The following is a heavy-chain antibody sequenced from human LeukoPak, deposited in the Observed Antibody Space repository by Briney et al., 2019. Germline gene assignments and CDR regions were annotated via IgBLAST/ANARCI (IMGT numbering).Heavy chain of an antibody. J-gene: IGHJ4*02. CDR2: INHSGST. CDR3: ARGFGYDSSRYYYDY. Sequence: SETLSLTCAVYGGSFSGYYWSWIRQPPGKGLEWIGEINHSGSTNYNPSLKSRVTISVDTSKNQFSLKLSSVTAADTAVYYCARGFGYDSSRYYYDYWGQGTLVTVSS. D-gene: IGHD3-22*01. CDR1: GGSFSGYY. V-gene: IGHV4-34*01.